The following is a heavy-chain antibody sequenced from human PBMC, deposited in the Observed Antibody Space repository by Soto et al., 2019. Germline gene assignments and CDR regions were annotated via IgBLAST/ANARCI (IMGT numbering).Heavy chain of an antibody. J-gene: IGHJ5*02. D-gene: IGHD3-22*01. CDR3: AKDTYYYDSSGSLGWFDP. V-gene: IGHV3-7*04. Sequence: TGGSLRLSCAASGFTFSSYWMSWVRQAPGKGLEWVANIKPDGSEKWYVDSVKGRFTISRDNSKNTLYLQMNSLRAEDTAVYYCAKDTYYYDSSGSLGWFDPWGQGTLVTVSS. CDR2: IKPDGSEK. CDR1: GFTFSSYW.